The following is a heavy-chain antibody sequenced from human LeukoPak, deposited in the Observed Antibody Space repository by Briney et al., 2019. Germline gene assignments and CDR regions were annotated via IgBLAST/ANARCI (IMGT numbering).Heavy chain of an antibody. Sequence: GGSLRLSCAASGFTFSSYSMNWVRQAPGKGLEWVSAISGSGGSTYYADSVKGRFTISRDNAKNTLYLQMNSLRAEDTAVYYCASPPLYDSSGYYDDYWGQGTLVTVSS. V-gene: IGHV3-23*01. D-gene: IGHD3-22*01. CDR2: ISGSGGST. CDR3: ASPPLYDSSGYYDDY. J-gene: IGHJ4*02. CDR1: GFTFSSYS.